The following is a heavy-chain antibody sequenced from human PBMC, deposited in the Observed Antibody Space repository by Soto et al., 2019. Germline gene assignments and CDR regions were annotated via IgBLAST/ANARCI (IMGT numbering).Heavy chain of an antibody. CDR1: GFTFSSYG. CDR3: AKFLAAADKRFY. J-gene: IGHJ4*02. V-gene: IGHV3-30*18. Sequence: SLRLSCAASGFTFSSYGMHWVRQAPGKGLEWVAVISYDGSNKYYADSVKGRFTISRDNSKNTLYLQMNSLRAEDTAVYYCAKFLAAADKRFYWGQGTLVTVSS. CDR2: ISYDGSNK. D-gene: IGHD6-13*01.